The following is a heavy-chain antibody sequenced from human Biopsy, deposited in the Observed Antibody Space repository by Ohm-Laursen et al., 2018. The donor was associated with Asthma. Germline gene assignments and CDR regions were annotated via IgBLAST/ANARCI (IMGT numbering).Heavy chain of an antibody. CDR3: ARAVSSSSYWYFDL. CDR2: IYYSGRT. CDR1: GDAMSTSGSY. V-gene: IGHV4-39*02. Sequence: GTLSLTCLVSGDAMSTSGSYWGWIRQSPGKGLEWIGSIYYSGRTYYNPSLESRVTISADTSKNHFSLKVTSVTAADTAVYYCARAVSSSSYWYFDLWGRGDLATVSS. J-gene: IGHJ2*01. D-gene: IGHD6-6*01.